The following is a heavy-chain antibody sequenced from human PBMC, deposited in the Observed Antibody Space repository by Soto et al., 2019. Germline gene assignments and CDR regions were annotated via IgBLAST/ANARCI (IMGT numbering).Heavy chain of an antibody. J-gene: IGHJ3*02. Sequence: PGGSLRLSCAASGFTFSSYDMHWVRQATGKGLEWVSAIGTAGDTYYPGSVKGRFTISRENAKNSLYLQMNSLRAEDTAVYYCEKGNTAMVGSDAFDIWGQGTMVTVSS. D-gene: IGHD5-18*01. CDR1: GFTFSSYD. CDR3: EKGNTAMVGSDAFDI. CDR2: IGTAGDT. V-gene: IGHV3-13*01.